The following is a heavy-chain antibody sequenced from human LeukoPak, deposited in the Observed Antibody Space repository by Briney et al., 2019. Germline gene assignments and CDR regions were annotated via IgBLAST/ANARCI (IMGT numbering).Heavy chain of an antibody. Sequence: GASVKVSCKASGYTFIDYYIHWVRQAPGQGLQWMGWIRPLTGGTHYAQKFQGRVDVTRDTSSSTAYMELSGLTSDDTAVYYCARASRYYYDSSGYYYGYWGQGTLVTVSS. CDR3: ARASRYYYDSSGYYYGY. CDR1: GYTFIDYY. D-gene: IGHD3-22*01. J-gene: IGHJ4*02. CDR2: IRPLTGGT. V-gene: IGHV1-2*02.